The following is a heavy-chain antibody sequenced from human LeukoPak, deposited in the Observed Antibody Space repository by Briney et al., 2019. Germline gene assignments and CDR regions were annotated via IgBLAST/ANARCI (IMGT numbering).Heavy chain of an antibody. Sequence: PSETLSLTCTVSGFSINSYYWSWIRQPPGKGLEWIGYIHYSGSTNYNPSLKSRVTISVDTSKNQFSLKLSSVTAADTAVYYCARPIAASSGWRSFDYWGQGALVTVSS. CDR2: IHYSGST. CDR3: ARPIAASSGWRSFDY. J-gene: IGHJ4*02. D-gene: IGHD6-19*01. CDR1: GFSINSYY. V-gene: IGHV4-59*12.